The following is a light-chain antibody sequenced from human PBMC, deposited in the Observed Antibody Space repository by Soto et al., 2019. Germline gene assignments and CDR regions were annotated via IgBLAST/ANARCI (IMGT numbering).Light chain of an antibody. CDR3: QTYDTGVSGSI. CDR2: GNI. V-gene: IGLV1-40*01. J-gene: IGLJ2*01. Sequence: QSVLTQPPSVSGAPGQRVAISCAGTSSNIGAGYDVHWYQHLPGTAPKLLIFGNINRPSGVPDRFSGSKSGTSASLAITGLQAADEGDYDCQTYDTGVSGSIFGGGTKLTVL. CDR1: SSNIGAGYD.